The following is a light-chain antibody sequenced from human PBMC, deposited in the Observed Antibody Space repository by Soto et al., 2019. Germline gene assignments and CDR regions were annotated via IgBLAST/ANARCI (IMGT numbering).Light chain of an antibody. CDR1: QSVDRW. V-gene: IGKV1-5*03. CDR2: KAS. Sequence: DIQMTQSPSTLSASVGDRVTITCRASQSVDRWLAWYQQRPGKAPKALIYKASNLESGVPSRFSGSGSGTEFTLTITSLQPGDIATSYCQLYTTLVTFGQGTMVE. J-gene: IGKJ1*01. CDR3: QLYTTLVT.